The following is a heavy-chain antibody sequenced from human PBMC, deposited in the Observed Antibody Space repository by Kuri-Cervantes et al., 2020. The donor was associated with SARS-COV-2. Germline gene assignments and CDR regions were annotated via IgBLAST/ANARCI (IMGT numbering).Heavy chain of an antibody. CDR2: ISSSSYI. V-gene: IGHV3-21*01. J-gene: IGHJ6*02. CDR1: GFTFNNYA. CDR3: ARDLGILTGYYSHYYYYYGMDV. D-gene: IGHD3-9*01. Sequence: GESLKISCAASGFTFNNYAMHWVRQAPGKGLEWVSSISSSSYIYYADSVKGRFTISRDNAKNSLYLQMNSLRAEDTAVYYCARDLGILTGYYSHYYYYYGMDVWGQGTTVTVSS.